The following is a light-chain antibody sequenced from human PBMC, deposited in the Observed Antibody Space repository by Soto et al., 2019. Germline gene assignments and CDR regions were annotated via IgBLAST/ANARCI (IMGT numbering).Light chain of an antibody. V-gene: IGKV1-39*01. CDR1: QSITNY. CDR3: PQSYGTPIT. CDR2: AAS. J-gene: IGKJ5*01. Sequence: DDQMTQAPSAQSDSVGDRVTITYRASQSITNYLNWYQHKPGQAPNLLIYAASTLQAGVPSRFRGSGSGTDFTLTISRLQPDDFATYYCPQSYGTPITFGQGTRLEIK.